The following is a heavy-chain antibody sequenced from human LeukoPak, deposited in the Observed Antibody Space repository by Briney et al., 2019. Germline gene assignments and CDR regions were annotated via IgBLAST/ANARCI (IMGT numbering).Heavy chain of an antibody. J-gene: IGHJ6*03. V-gene: IGHV3-23*01. Sequence: GGSLRLSCAASGFTFSSYAMSWVRRAPGKGLEWVSAISGSGSKTYYADSMTGRFSISRDNSKNTLDLQMNSLRAEDTAVHYCAKGSSASPLGYYYYMDVWGKGTTVTVSS. D-gene: IGHD2-2*01. CDR2: ISGSGSKT. CDR3: AKGSSASPLGYYYYMDV. CDR1: GFTFSSYA.